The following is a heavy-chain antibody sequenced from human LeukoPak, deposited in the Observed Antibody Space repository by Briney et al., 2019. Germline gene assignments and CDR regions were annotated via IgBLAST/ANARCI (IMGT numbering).Heavy chain of an antibody. J-gene: IGHJ4*02. CDR2: ISSNGGST. CDR3: ARGLWLPHIVVVPAAFDY. CDR1: GFTFSSYA. Sequence: PGGSLRLSCAASGFTFSSYAMHWVRQAPGKGLEYVSAISSNGGSTYYANSVKGRFTIPRDNSKNTLYLQMGSLRAEDMAVYYCARGLWLPHIVVVPAAFDYWGQGTLVTVSS. D-gene: IGHD2-2*01. V-gene: IGHV3-64*01.